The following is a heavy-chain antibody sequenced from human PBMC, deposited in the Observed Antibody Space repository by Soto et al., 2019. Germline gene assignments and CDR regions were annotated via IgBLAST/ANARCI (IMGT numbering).Heavy chain of an antibody. J-gene: IGHJ6*02. CDR1: GYTFTSYG. V-gene: IGHV1-18*01. Sequence: ASVKVSCKASGYTFTSYGISWVRQAPGQGLEWMGWISAYNGNTNYAQKLQGRVTMTTDTSTSTAYMELRSLRSDDTAVYYCARGRGVVITSYYYYGMDVWGQGTTVTVSS. CDR2: ISAYNGNT. CDR3: ARGRGVVITSYYYYGMDV. D-gene: IGHD3-3*01.